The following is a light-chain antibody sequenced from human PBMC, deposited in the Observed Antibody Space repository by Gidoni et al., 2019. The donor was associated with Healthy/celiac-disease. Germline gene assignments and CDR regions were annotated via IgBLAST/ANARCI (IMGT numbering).Light chain of an antibody. Sequence: QSVLTQPHSASGTPGQRVTISCSGSSSNIGSNYVYCHQQLPGTAPKLLIYRNNQRPSGVPARFSGSKSGTSASLAISGLRSEDEADYYCAAWDDSLSGWVFGGGTKLTVL. CDR3: AAWDDSLSGWV. J-gene: IGLJ3*02. CDR2: RNN. V-gene: IGLV1-47*01. CDR1: SSNIGSNY.